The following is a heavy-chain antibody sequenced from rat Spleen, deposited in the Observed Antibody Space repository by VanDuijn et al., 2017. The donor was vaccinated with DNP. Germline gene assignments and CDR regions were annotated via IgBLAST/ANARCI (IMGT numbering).Heavy chain of an antibody. CDR2: LSTGGDKS. V-gene: IGHV5S13*01. CDR1: GFTFSNYA. J-gene: IGHJ3*01. CDR3: ARHEDYSSYVYGFAY. D-gene: IGHD1-2*01. Sequence: EVQLVESGGGLEQPGRSLKLSCAASGFTFSNYAMAWVRQAPTKGLEWVASLSTGGDKSAYRDSVKGRFIIFRDDAKNTQYLQMDSLRSEDTATYYCARHEDYSSYVYGFAYWGQGTLVTVSS.